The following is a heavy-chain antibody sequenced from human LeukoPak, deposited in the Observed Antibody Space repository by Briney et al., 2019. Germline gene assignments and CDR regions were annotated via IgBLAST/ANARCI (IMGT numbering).Heavy chain of an antibody. CDR1: GGGFSNYA. V-gene: IGHV1-69*04. CDR3: ARGLYDGTYYFDS. J-gene: IGHJ4*02. D-gene: IGHD3-16*01. CDR2: IIPMRDIT. Sequence: PSVQFSSHTSGGGFSNYAITWVRPATGQGRDWMGRIIPMRDITNYAQNFQDRVTITADKSTTTVYMEVNSLISEDMAVYFCARGLYDGTYYFDSWGQGTLVTVSS.